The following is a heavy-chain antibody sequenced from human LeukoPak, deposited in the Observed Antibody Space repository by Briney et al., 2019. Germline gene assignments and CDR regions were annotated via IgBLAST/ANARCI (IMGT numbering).Heavy chain of an antibody. Sequence: GGSLRLSCAASGFTFSSYWMSWVRQAPGKGLEWVANIKQDGSEKHYVDSVKGRFTISRDNAKNSLSLQMNTLRAEDTAVYYCARDGGTTTDWLFGYWGQGTLVTVSS. CDR3: ARDGGTTTDWLFGY. D-gene: IGHD1-26*01. CDR1: GFTFSSYW. V-gene: IGHV3-7*01. CDR2: IKQDGSEK. J-gene: IGHJ4*02.